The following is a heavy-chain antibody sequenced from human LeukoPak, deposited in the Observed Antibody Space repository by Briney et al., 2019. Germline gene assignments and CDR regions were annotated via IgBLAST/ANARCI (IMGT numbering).Heavy chain of an antibody. CDR2: IWYDGSNK. CDR3: ARDTPPHCSGGSCYYYYGMDV. D-gene: IGHD2-15*01. V-gene: IGHV3-33*08. J-gene: IGHJ6*02. Sequence: GGSLRLSCAASGFAFSSYGMHWVRQAPGKGLEWVAVIWYDGSNKYYADSVKGRFTISRDNSQNTLYLQMNSLRAEDTAVYYCARDTPPHCSGGSCYYYYGMDVWGQGTTVTVSS. CDR1: GFAFSSYG.